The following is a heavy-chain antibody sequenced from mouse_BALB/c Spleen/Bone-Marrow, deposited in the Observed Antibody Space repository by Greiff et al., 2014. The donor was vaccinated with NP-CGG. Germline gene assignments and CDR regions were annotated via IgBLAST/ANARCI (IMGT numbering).Heavy chain of an antibody. V-gene: IGHV3-2*02. CDR1: GYSITSDYA. Sequence: VQLQQSGPGLVKPSQSLSLTCTVTGYSITSDYAWNWIRQFQGNKLEWMGYISYSSSTNYNPSLKSRISITRDTSKNQFFLQLNSVTAEDTATYYCARWGYGDYAMDYWGQGTSVPVSS. CDR2: ISYSSST. D-gene: IGHD1-2*01. CDR3: ARWGYGDYAMDY. J-gene: IGHJ4*01.